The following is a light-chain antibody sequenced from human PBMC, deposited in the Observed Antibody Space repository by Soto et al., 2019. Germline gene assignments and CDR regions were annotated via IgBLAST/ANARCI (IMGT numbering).Light chain of an antibody. CDR1: QSVSSSY. V-gene: IGKV3-20*01. J-gene: IGKJ1*01. CDR2: GAS. CDR3: QQYNNWPRT. Sequence: VLTQSPCTLSLSPGERATLSCGASQSVSSSYLAWYQQNPGQAPRLLIYGASSRATGIPDRFSGRGSGTELTLTISSLPSEYFAFYYCQQYNNWPRTFGQGTKVDI.